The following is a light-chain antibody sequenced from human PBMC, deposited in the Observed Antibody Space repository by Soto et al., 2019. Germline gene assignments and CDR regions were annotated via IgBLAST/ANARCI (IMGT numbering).Light chain of an antibody. V-gene: IGKV1-39*01. J-gene: IGKJ3*01. CDR1: QRISIY. Sequence: DIQMTQSPSSLSAPVEDRVTIPCRPSQRISIYLNWYQQKPGKAPKLLIYAASSLQSGVPSRFSGSGSGTDFTLTISSLQPEDFATYYCQQSFSTPFTFGPGTKVDSK. CDR2: AAS. CDR3: QQSFSTPFT.